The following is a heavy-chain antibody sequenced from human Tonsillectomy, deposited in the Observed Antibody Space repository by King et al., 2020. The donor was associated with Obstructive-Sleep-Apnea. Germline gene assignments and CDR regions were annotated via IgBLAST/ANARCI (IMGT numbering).Heavy chain of an antibody. J-gene: IGHJ4*02. CDR3: ARGGTVVNPPPI. CDR2: MYYSGST. CDR1: GGSISSYY. V-gene: IGHV4-59*01. Sequence: QLQESGPGLVKPSETLSLTCSVSGGSISSYYWSWIRQPPGKGLEWIGYMYYSGSTNYHPSLKSRVTMSVDTSKNQFSLKLSSVTAADTAVYYCARGGTVVNPPPIWGQGTLVTVSS. D-gene: IGHD4-23*01.